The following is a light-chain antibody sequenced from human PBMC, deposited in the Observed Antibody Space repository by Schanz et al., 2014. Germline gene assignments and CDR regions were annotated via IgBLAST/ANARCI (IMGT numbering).Light chain of an antibody. CDR3: CSYAGNSTWV. CDR1: SSDVGGYNY. V-gene: IGLV2-11*01. Sequence: QSALTQPASVSGSPGQSITISCTGTSSDVGGYNYVSWYQQHPGKAPKVMIYDVTKRPSGVPDRFSGSKSGNTASLTISGLQAEDEADYYCCSYAGNSTWVFGGGTKLTVL. J-gene: IGLJ3*02. CDR2: DVT.